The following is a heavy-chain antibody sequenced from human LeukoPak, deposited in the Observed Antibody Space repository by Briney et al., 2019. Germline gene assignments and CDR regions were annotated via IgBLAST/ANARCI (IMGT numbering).Heavy chain of an antibody. J-gene: IGHJ4*02. CDR3: AQSASSSSWYYGY. CDR1: GVTCSSYD. Sequence: GGSLRLSCAASGVTCSSYDMSWVRQAPGKGLDWVSAISGSGGSTYYADSVKGRFTISRDNSKNTLYLQMNSLRAEDTAVYYCAQSASSSSWYYGYWGQGTLVTVSS. CDR2: ISGSGGST. D-gene: IGHD6-13*01. V-gene: IGHV3-23*01.